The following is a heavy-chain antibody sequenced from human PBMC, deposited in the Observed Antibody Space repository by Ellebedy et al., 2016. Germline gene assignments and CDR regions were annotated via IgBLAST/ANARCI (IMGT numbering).Heavy chain of an antibody. CDR2: ISGAGYTT. Sequence: GGSLRLSXATSGFSFSNYFMTWIRRAPGKGLEWVATISGAGYTTFFADSVKGRFTISRDNSKNTLYLQMINLRVDDTALYYCRQGHYFDQWGQGSRVTVSS. CDR1: GFSFSNYF. V-gene: IGHV3-23*01. CDR3: RQGHYFDQ. J-gene: IGHJ4*02.